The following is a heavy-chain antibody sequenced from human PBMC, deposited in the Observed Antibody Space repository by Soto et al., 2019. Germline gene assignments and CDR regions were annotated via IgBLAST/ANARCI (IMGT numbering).Heavy chain of an antibody. J-gene: IGHJ4*02. CDR3: AKENYDFWSGYFSRIDY. Sequence: TGGSLRLSCAASGFTFSSYAMSWVRQAPGMGLEWVSAISGSGGSTYYADSVKGRFTISRDNSKNTLYLQMNSLRAEDTAVYYCAKENYDFWSGYFSRIDYWGQGTLVTVS. CDR2: ISGSGGST. D-gene: IGHD3-3*01. CDR1: GFTFSSYA. V-gene: IGHV3-23*01.